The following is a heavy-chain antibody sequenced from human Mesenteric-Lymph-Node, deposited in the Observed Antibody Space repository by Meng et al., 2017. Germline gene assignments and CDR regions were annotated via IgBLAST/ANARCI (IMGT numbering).Heavy chain of an antibody. Sequence: GESLKISCAASGFTFSNAWMSWVRQAPGKGLEWVANIKQDGSEKYYVDSVKGRFTISRDNAKNSLYLQMNSLRAEDTAVYYCASFDWRSTVTKDPFDYWGQGTLVTVSS. D-gene: IGHD4-17*01. J-gene: IGHJ4*02. CDR2: IKQDGSEK. CDR3: ASFDWRSTVTKDPFDY. V-gene: IGHV3-7*01. CDR1: GFTFSNAW.